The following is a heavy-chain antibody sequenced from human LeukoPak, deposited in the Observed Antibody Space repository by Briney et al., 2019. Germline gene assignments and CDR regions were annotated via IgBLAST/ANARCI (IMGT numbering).Heavy chain of an antibody. V-gene: IGHV3-30-3*01. J-gene: IGHJ5*02. D-gene: IGHD6-19*01. CDR1: GFTFSPFT. CDR2: VSHDGNDK. CDR3: ARDEGGKYSSGWMSNWFDP. Sequence: GGSLRLSCAASGFTFSPFTMHWVRQAPGKGLEWVAVVSHDGNDKFYADSVRGRFTISRDDSKNTLSLQMNSLRPEDTAVYYCARDEGGKYSSGWMSNWFDPWGQGTLVTVSS.